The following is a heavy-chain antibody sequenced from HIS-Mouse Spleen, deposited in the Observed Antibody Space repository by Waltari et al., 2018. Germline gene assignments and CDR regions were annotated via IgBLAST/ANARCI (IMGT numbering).Heavy chain of an antibody. CDR1: GYSIRSGYY. J-gene: IGHJ2*01. D-gene: IGHD2-21*02. Sequence: QVQLQESGPGLVKPSETLSLTCTVSGYSIRSGYYWGWIRQPPGKGLEWIGSIYHSGSTYYNPSLKSRVTISVDTSKNQFSLKLSSVTAADTAVYYCARVIVVVTPSYWYFDLWGRGTLVTVSS. CDR2: IYHSGST. CDR3: ARVIVVVTPSYWYFDL. V-gene: IGHV4-38-2*02.